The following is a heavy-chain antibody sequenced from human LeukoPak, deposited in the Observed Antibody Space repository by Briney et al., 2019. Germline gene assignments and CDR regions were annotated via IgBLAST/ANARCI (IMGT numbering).Heavy chain of an antibody. CDR3: ARGQNYYDSKGRIDY. V-gene: IGHV1-2*02. CDR1: GYTFTGYY. CDR2: INPNSGGT. D-gene: IGHD3-22*01. Sequence: GASVKVSCKASGYTFTGYYMHWVRQAPGQGLEWMGWINPNSGGTNYAQKFQGRVTMTRDTSISTAYMELSRLRSDDTAVYCCARGQNYYDSKGRIDYWGQGTLVTVSS. J-gene: IGHJ4*02.